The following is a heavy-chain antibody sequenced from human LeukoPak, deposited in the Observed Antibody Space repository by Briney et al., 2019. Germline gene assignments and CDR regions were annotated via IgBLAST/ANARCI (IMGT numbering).Heavy chain of an antibody. CDR1: GGSISSSNW. D-gene: IGHD5-24*01. V-gene: IGHV4-4*02. J-gene: IGHJ4*02. CDR3: ARDFNGRDGYSFDY. Sequence: SETLSLTCAVSGGSISSSNWWSWVRQPPGKGLEWIGEIYHSGSTNYNPSLKSRVTISVDTSKNQFSLKLSSVTAADTAVYYCARDFNGRDGYSFDYWGQGTLVTVSS. CDR2: IYHSGST.